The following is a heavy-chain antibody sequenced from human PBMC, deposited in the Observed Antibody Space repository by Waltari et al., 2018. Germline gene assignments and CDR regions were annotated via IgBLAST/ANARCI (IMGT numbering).Heavy chain of an antibody. D-gene: IGHD3-3*01. Sequence: EVQLVESGGGLVQPGGSLRLSCAASGFTFSSYWMHWVRHAPGTGLGWVSRINSDGSSTSYADSVKGRFTISRDNAKNTLYLQMNSLRAEDTAVYYCARGPRYDFWSGYTESLYFDYWGQGTLVTVSS. V-gene: IGHV3-74*01. CDR3: ARGPRYDFWSGYTESLYFDY. CDR1: GFTFSSYW. CDR2: INSDGSST. J-gene: IGHJ4*02.